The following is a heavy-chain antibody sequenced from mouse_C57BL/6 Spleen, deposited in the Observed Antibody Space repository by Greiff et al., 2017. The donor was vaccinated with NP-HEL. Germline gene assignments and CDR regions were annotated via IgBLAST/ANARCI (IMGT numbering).Heavy chain of an antibody. Sequence: VQLQQPGAELVMPGASVKLSCKASGYTFTSYWMHWVKQRPGQGLEWIGEIDPSDSYTNYNQKFKGKSTLTVDKSSSTAYMQLSSLTSEDSAVYYCARPYYYGSSVAWFADWGQGTLVTVSA. V-gene: IGHV1-69*01. CDR2: IDPSDSYT. CDR1: GYTFTSYW. J-gene: IGHJ3*01. D-gene: IGHD1-1*01. CDR3: ARPYYYGSSVAWFAD.